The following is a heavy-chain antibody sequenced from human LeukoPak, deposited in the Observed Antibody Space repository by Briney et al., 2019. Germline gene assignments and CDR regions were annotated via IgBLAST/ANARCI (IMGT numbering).Heavy chain of an antibody. CDR2: ISYDGGIK. V-gene: IGHV3-30*18. Sequence: GGSLRLSCAASGFTFSRYGIHWVRQAPGKGLEWVAVISYDGGIKYYADSVKGRFTISRDNSKNTLYLEMNSLGAEDTAVYYCAKVRVVFNWNYAYYFDSWGQGTLVTVSS. CDR3: AKVRVVFNWNYAYYFDS. J-gene: IGHJ4*02. D-gene: IGHD1-7*01. CDR1: GFTFSRYG.